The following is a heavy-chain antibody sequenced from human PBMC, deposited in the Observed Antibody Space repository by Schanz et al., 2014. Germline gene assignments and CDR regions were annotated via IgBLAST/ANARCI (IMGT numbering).Heavy chain of an antibody. CDR1: GGTFSSYT. D-gene: IGHD3-9*01. V-gene: IGHV1-69*02. CDR3: ARVQDDILTGSEYYYGMDV. CDR2: IIPILGIA. Sequence: QVQLVQSGPEVKKPGSSVKVSCKASGGTFSSYTISWVRQAPGQGLEWMGRIIPILGIANYAQKLQGRVTMTTDTSTSTAYMELRSLRSDDTAVYYCARVQDDILTGSEYYYGMDVWGQGTTVTVSS. J-gene: IGHJ6*02.